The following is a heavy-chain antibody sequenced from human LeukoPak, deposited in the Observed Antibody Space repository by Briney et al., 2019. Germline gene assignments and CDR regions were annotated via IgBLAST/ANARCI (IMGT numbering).Heavy chain of an antibody. CDR1: AYPLSNYG. J-gene: IGHJ2*01. D-gene: IGHD2-15*01. Sequence: GASVKVSCKASAYPLSNYGITWVRQAPGQGLEWMGWIIAYNGNIHYAQKVQGRVTMTTDTSTSTAYMELRSLRSDDTAVYYCARVVVVAATRGTWYFDLWGRGTLVTVSS. CDR3: ARVVVVAATRGTWYFDL. CDR2: IIAYNGNI. V-gene: IGHV1-18*01.